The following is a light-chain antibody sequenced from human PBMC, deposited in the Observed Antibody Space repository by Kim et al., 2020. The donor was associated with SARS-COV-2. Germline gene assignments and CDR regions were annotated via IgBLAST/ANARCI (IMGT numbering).Light chain of an antibody. CDR2: DAS. CDR1: QVISNY. Sequence: DIQLTQSPYSLSASVGDGVTITCRANQVISNYLAWYQQKPGKPPTLLIYDASALPSGVPSRFSGSRSGTDFTLTISSLQPEDVATYYCQQYNSAPWTFGQGTKVDIK. CDR3: QQYNSAPWT. J-gene: IGKJ1*01. V-gene: IGKV1-27*01.